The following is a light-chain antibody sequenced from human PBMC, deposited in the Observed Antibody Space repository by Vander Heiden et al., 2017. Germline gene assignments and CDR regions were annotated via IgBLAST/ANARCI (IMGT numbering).Light chain of an antibody. CDR2: RNN. CDR1: RSNIGSNY. CDR3: AAWDDSLSGWV. Sequence: QSVLTQPPPASGTPGQRVTISCSGSRSNIGSNYVYWYQQLPGTAPKLLIYRNNQRPSGVPGRFSGSKSGTSASLAISGRRSEDEADYYCAAWDDSLSGWVFGGGTKLTVL. J-gene: IGLJ3*02. V-gene: IGLV1-47*01.